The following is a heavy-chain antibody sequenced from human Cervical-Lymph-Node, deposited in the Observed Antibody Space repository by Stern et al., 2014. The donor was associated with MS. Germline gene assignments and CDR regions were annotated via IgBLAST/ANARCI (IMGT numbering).Heavy chain of an antibody. J-gene: IGHJ4*02. Sequence: EQLLESGGDLVKPGGSLRLSCAASGFNFSAYYMNWIRQAPGKGLEWLSYISSNGSTIYYADSVKGRFIISRDNAKQSLYLQMNSLRAEDTAVYYCARGLPSFWGQGTLVTVSP. CDR1: GFNFSAYY. V-gene: IGHV3-11*01. CDR2: ISSNGSTI. D-gene: IGHD1-26*01. CDR3: ARGLPSF.